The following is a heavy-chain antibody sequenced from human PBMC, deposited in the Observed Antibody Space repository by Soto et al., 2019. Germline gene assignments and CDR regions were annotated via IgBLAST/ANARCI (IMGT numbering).Heavy chain of an antibody. D-gene: IGHD1-26*01. CDR3: ARLLVTGGSYYVDAHCQRHPLGCFDY. CDR2: IYPGDSDT. V-gene: IGHV5-51*01. CDR1: GYSFTSYW. J-gene: IGHJ4*02. Sequence: PGESLKISCKGSGYSFTSYWIGWVRQMPGKGLEWMGIIYPGDSDTRYSPSFQGQVTISADKSISTAYLQWSSLKASDTAMFYWARLLVTGGSYYVDAHCQRHPLGCFDYWGQGTLVTVSS.